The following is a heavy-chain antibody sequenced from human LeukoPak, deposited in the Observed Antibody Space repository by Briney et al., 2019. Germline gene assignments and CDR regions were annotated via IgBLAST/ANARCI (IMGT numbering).Heavy chain of an antibody. CDR3: ARGDIVRGGNWFDP. CDR2: INHSGGT. D-gene: IGHD5-12*01. V-gene: IGHV4-34*01. J-gene: IGHJ5*02. Sequence: SETLSLTCAVYGGSFSGYYWSWIRQPPGKGLEWIGEINHSGGTNYNPSLKSRVTISVDTSKNQFSLKLSSVTAADTAVYYCARGDIVRGGNWFDPWGQGTLVTVSS. CDR1: GGSFSGYY.